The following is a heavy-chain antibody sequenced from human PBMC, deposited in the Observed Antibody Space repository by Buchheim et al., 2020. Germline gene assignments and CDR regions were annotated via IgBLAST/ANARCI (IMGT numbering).Heavy chain of an antibody. V-gene: IGHV3-7*04. Sequence: EVQLVESGGGLVQPGGSLRLSCAASGFTFSNHWMNWVRQAPGKGLELVANIKQDGSEKYYVDSVKGRFTISRDNAKNSVYRQMNSLRVEDTAVFYCARAYYFGSTGYTPIDYWGQGTL. D-gene: IGHD3-22*01. J-gene: IGHJ4*02. CDR2: IKQDGSEK. CDR3: ARAYYFGSTGYTPIDY. CDR1: GFTFSNHW.